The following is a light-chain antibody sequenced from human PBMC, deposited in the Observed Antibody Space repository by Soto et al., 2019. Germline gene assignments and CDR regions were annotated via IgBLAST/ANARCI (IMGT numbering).Light chain of an antibody. Sequence: SYELTQPPSVSVAPGKTARITCGGNNIDSKSVHWYQQKPGQAPVLVIYYDSDRPSGIPERFSGSNSGNTATLTISRVEAGDEADYYCKVWDSSSDHVVFGGGTKLTVL. CDR1: NIDSKS. CDR3: KVWDSSSDHVV. CDR2: YDS. J-gene: IGLJ2*01. V-gene: IGLV3-21*04.